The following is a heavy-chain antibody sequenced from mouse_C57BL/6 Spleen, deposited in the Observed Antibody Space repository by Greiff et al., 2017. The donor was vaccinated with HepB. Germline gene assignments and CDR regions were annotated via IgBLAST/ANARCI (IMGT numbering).Heavy chain of an antibody. V-gene: IGHV1-26*01. J-gene: IGHJ2*01. CDR3: ARGFYDYLDY. D-gene: IGHD2-3*01. CDR1: GYTFTDYY. CDR2: INPNNGGT. Sequence: VQLKHSGPELVKPGASVKISCKASGYTFTDYYMNWVKQSHGKSLEWIGDINPNNGGTSYNQKFKGKATLTVDKSSSTAYMELRSLTSEDSAVYYCARGFYDYLDYWGQGTTLTVSS.